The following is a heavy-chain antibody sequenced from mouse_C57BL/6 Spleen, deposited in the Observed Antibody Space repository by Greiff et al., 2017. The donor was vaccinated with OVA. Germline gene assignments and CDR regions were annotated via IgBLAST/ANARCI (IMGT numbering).Heavy chain of an antibody. J-gene: IGHJ4*01. Sequence: QVQLQQPGAELVKPGASVKLSCKASGYTFTSYWITWVKQRPGQGLEWIGEIYPGSGSTNYNEKFKSKATLTVDTSSSTAYMQLSSLTSEDAAVYYCARQDRGMDYWGQGTSVTVSS. CDR2: IYPGSGST. CDR3: ARQDRGMDY. D-gene: IGHD2-14*01. V-gene: IGHV1-55*01. CDR1: GYTFTSYW.